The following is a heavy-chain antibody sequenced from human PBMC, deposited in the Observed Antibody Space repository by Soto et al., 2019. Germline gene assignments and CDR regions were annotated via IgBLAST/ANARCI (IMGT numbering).Heavy chain of an antibody. D-gene: IGHD3-10*01. J-gene: IGHJ4*02. CDR3: AKGRGGSGSLTPRVDF. V-gene: IGHV3-23*01. Sequence: EVQLLESGGGLVQPGGSLRLSCAASGFTFNNYAMNWVRQAPGKGLEWVAAISGGGDTTSYADSVKGRFTVSRDGSKNTLYLQMSSLRDEDTALYYCAKGRGGSGSLTPRVDFWGQGTLVTVSS. CDR1: GFTFNNYA. CDR2: ISGGGDTT.